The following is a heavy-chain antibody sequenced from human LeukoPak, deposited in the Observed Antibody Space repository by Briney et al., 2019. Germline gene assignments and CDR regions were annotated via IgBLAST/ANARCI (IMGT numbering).Heavy chain of an antibody. CDR1: GDSVSSYY. D-gene: IGHD5-12*01. Sequence: SETLSLTCTVSGDSVSSYYWSWIRQPAGNRLEWIARISTSGSARYNPSLKSRVTLSIDTSKNQISLNVKSVTAADTAVYYCTGESYRTSFLFDLWGQGTLVTVSS. V-gene: IGHV4-4*07. CDR3: TGESYRTSFLFDL. J-gene: IGHJ4*02. CDR2: ISTSGSA.